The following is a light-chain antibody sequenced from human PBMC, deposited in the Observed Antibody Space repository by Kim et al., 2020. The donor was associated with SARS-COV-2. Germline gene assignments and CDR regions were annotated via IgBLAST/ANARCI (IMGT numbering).Light chain of an antibody. J-gene: IGLJ2*01. V-gene: IGLV3-21*04. CDR2: YNT. CDR1: DIGTKS. CDR3: QVWDRSSDYVF. Sequence: APGKTARITWGGNDIGTKSVRWYQARPGQAPVMVIYYNTDRPSGIPERVSGSNSGNTATLTISGVEAGDEADYYCQVWDRSSDYVFFGGGTQLTVL.